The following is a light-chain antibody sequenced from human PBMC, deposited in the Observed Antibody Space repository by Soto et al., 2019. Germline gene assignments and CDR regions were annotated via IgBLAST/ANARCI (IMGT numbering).Light chain of an antibody. CDR1: DFNIGNNY. Sequence: QAVVTQPPSASGTPGQRVTTSCSGSDFNIGNNYVHWYQLLTGAAPKLLIHRNDQRPSGVPDRFSGSKSGTSASLAISGLRSEDEADYYCAAWDNSLSAWVFGGGTKLTVL. V-gene: IGLV1-47*01. J-gene: IGLJ3*02. CDR3: AAWDNSLSAWV. CDR2: RND.